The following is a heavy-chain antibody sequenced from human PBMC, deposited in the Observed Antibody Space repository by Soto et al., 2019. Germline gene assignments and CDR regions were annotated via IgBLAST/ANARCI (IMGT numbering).Heavy chain of an antibody. J-gene: IGHJ4*02. V-gene: IGHV3-11*06. Sequence: PGGSLRLSCAASGSSFRDYYMSWIRQSPGKGLEWLSYITSSSSYTHYADSVKGRFTISRDNAKNTLYLQMNSLRADDTAVYYCVRSPYSGWVYYWGQGTLVTVSS. CDR2: ITSSSSYT. CDR3: VRSPYSGWVYY. D-gene: IGHD5-12*01. CDR1: GSSFRDYY.